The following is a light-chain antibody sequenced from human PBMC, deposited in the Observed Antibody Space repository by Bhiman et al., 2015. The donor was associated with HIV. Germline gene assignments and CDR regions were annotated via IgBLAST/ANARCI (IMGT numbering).Light chain of an antibody. CDR3: QAWDSSTSV. CDR2: QDT. Sequence: ELTQPPSVSVSPGQRASITCSGDNLGDKYASWYQQKPGQSPVLVIYQDTKRPSGIPERFSGSNSGNTATLTISGTQAMDEADYYCQAWDSSTSVFGTGTKVTVL. V-gene: IGLV3-1*01. CDR1: NLGDKY. J-gene: IGLJ1*01.